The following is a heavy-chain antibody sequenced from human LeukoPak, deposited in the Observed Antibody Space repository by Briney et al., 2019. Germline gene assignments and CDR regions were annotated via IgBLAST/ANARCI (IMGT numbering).Heavy chain of an antibody. J-gene: IGHJ3*02. D-gene: IGHD3-22*01. V-gene: IGHV3-23*01. CDR1: EFTFNNYA. Sequence: GGSLRLSCVASEFTFNNYAMAWVRQGPGKGLEWVSSISGSGGNTYYADSVKGRFTISRDNAKNSLYLQMNSLRAEDTALYYCAKDISYDSTRAAFDIWGQGTMVTVSS. CDR3: AKDISYDSTRAAFDI. CDR2: ISGSGGNT.